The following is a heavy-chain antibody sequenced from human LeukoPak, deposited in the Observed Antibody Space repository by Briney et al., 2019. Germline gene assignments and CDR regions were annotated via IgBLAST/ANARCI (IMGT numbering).Heavy chain of an antibody. CDR3: ARGGDILTGYHNPFDY. J-gene: IGHJ4*02. D-gene: IGHD3-9*01. CDR2: IYYSGGT. V-gene: IGHV4-59*01. CDR1: GGSISSYY. Sequence: SETLSLTCTVSGGSISSYYWSWIRQPPGKGLEWIGYIYYSGGTNYNPSLKSRVTISVDTSKNQFSLKLSSVTAADTAVYYCARGGDILTGYHNPFDYWGQGTLVTVSS.